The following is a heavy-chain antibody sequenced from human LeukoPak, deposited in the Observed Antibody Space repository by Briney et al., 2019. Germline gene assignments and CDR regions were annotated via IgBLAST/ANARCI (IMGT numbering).Heavy chain of an antibody. J-gene: IGHJ4*02. Sequence: PSETLSLTCTVSGGSISTYYWSWIRQPPRKGLEWIGNIYYSGSTNYNPSLKSRVTISVDTSKNQFSLKLTAVTAADTAVYYCARHRYSSAWSVVDYWGQGTLVTVSS. V-gene: IGHV4-59*08. CDR3: ARHRYSSAWSVVDY. CDR2: IYYSGST. CDR1: GGSISTYY. D-gene: IGHD6-19*01.